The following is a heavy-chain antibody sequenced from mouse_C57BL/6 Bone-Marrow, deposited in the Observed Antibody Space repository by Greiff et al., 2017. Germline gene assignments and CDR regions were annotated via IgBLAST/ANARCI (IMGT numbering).Heavy chain of an antibody. CDR2: IYPRSGNT. D-gene: IGHD2-4*01. CDR1: GYTFTSYG. V-gene: IGHV1-81*01. J-gene: IGHJ3*01. CDR3: ARSNYDY. Sequence: VKLQQSGAELARPGASVKLSCKASGYTFTSYGISWVKQRTGQGLEWIGEIYPRSGNTYYNEKFKGKATLTADKSSSTAYMELRSLTSEDSAVYLCARSNYDYGGQGTLVTVSA.